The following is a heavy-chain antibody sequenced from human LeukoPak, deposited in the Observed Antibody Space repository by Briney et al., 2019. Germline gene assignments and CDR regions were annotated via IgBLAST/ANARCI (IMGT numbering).Heavy chain of an antibody. D-gene: IGHD3-10*01. CDR3: ARAYHYDSGSRGTAFDI. CDR2: IFDTRTT. V-gene: IGHV4-39*02. CDR1: GGSFSSSSYY. J-gene: IGHJ3*02. Sequence: SETLSLTCTVSGGSFSSSSYYWGWIRQPPGKGLEGIASIFDTRTTYYNPSLKSRLTISVDTSQNQFSLGLSSVTAADTATYYCARAYHYDSGSRGTAFDIWGQGTMVTVSS.